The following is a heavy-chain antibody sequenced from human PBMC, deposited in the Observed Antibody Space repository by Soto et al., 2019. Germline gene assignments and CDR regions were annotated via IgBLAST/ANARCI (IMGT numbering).Heavy chain of an antibody. D-gene: IGHD2-15*01. CDR3: ARDYGHDCGGGNCYFYF. V-gene: IGHV1-69*13. J-gene: IGHJ4*02. Sequence: AASVKVSCKASGGTFSRYAINWVRQAPGHGLEWMGGIIPLFGTANYAQKFQGRVTITADESASTAHMELRSLRSEDTAVYYCARDYGHDCGGGNCYFYFWGQGTLVTVSS. CDR2: IIPLFGTA. CDR1: GGTFSRYA.